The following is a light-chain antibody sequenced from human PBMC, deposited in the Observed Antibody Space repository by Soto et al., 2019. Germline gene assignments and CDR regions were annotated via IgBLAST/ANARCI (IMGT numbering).Light chain of an antibody. CDR3: ATWDDSFRGL. V-gene: IGLV2-14*01. CDR2: RNE. CDR1: SSDVGGYNF. J-gene: IGLJ3*02. Sequence: QSVLTQPASVSGSPGQSITISCTGTSSDVGGYNFVSWYQQHPGKAPKLMIYRNEERPSGVPDRFSGSKSGTSASLAISGLRAEDEADYYCATWDDSFRGLFGGGTKVTVL.